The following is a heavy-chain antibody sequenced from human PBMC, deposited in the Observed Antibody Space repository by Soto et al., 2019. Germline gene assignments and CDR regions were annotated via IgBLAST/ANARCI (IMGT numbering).Heavy chain of an antibody. Sequence: QVQLVQSGAEVKKPGASVKVSCEASGYTFTRSYMHWVRQAPGQGPEWMGIIDLSGGGTTYAQNVQGRVTMTRDTSTSTAYMEQSSLRSDDRAVYYSARGYYGWGSYSPYDYCGQGPLVTVSS. CDR2: IDLSGGGT. D-gene: IGHD3-10*01. V-gene: IGHV1-46*03. CDR3: ARGYYGWGSYSPYDY. J-gene: IGHJ4*02. CDR1: GYTFTRSY.